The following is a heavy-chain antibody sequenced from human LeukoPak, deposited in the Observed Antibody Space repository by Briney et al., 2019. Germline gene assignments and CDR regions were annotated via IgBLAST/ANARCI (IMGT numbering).Heavy chain of an antibody. CDR1: GFTFSSYE. D-gene: IGHD1-26*01. V-gene: IGHV3-48*03. CDR3: ARDLFRELRPFDY. Sequence: GGSLRLSCAASGFTFSSYEMNWVRQAPGKGLEWVSYISSSGSTIYYADSVKGRFTISRDNAKNSLYLQMNSLRAEDTAVCYCARDLFRELRPFDYWGQGTLVTVSS. J-gene: IGHJ4*02. CDR2: ISSSGSTI.